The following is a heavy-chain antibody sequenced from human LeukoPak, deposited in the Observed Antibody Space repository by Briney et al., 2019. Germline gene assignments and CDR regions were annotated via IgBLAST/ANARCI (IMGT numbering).Heavy chain of an antibody. V-gene: IGHV4-30-4*07. CDR1: GDSISSGSYS. CDR2: IYYSGST. Sequence: PSQTLSLTCDVSGDSISSGSYSWSWIRQPPGKGLEWIGYIYYSGSTNYNPSLKSRVTISVDTSKNQFSLKLSSVTAADTAVYYCARRGSSWAFDYWGQGTLVTVSS. D-gene: IGHD6-13*01. J-gene: IGHJ4*02. CDR3: ARRGSSWAFDY.